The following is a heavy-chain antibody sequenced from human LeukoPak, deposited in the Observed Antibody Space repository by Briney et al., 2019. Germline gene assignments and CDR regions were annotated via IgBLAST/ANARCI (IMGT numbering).Heavy chain of an antibody. D-gene: IGHD6-13*01. CDR1: GYTFTSYY. V-gene: IGHV1-46*01. CDR2: INPSGGST. Sequence: ASVKVSGKASGYTFTSYYMHWVRQAPGQGLEWMGIINPSGGSTSYAQKFQGRVTMTRDTSTSTVYMELSSLRSEDTAVYYCARVGIAAAGHFQHWGQGTLVTVSS. J-gene: IGHJ1*01. CDR3: ARVGIAAAGHFQH.